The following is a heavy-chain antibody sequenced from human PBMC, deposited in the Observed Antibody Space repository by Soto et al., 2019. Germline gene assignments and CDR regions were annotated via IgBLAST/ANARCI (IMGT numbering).Heavy chain of an antibody. CDR3: ARTWGGYCSSTSCFGEDYYYGMDV. D-gene: IGHD2-2*01. Sequence: WXSVKVAYKATVYSFTSYGIRWVRQAPGQGLEWVGWISAYNGNTNDAQKLQGRVTMTTDTSTSTAYMELRSLRSDDTAVYYCARTWGGYCSSTSCFGEDYYYGMDVWGQVTTVTVSS. CDR2: ISAYNGNT. J-gene: IGHJ6*02. V-gene: IGHV1-18*01. CDR1: VYSFTSYG.